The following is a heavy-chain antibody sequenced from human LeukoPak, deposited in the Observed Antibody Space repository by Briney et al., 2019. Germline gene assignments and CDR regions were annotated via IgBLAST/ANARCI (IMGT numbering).Heavy chain of an antibody. CDR2: INGDGRNT. V-gene: IGHV3-74*01. CDR3: ARGSSSGWPDYLDY. J-gene: IGHJ4*02. Sequence: GGSLRLSCAASGFDLSSHWMHWVRQAPGKGLVWLSRINGDGRNTGYADSVKGRFTISRDNAKNTLYLQMSSLRAEDTAVYYCARGSSSGWPDYLDYWGQGTLVTVSS. CDR1: GFDLSSHW. D-gene: IGHD6-19*01.